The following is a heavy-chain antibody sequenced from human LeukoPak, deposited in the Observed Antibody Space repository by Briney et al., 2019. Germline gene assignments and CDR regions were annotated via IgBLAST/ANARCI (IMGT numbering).Heavy chain of an antibody. D-gene: IGHD2-15*01. J-gene: IGHJ4*02. V-gene: IGHV1-2*02. CDR2: INSNSGGT. CDR1: GYTFTGYY. Sequence: ASLKVSCKASGYTFTGYYLHWVRQAPGQGLEWMGWINSNSGGTNYAQKFQGRVTMTRDTSISTAYMELSRLTSDDTAVYYCARDDGFCRGVACYGKFDYWGQGTLVTVSS. CDR3: ARDDGFCRGVACYGKFDY.